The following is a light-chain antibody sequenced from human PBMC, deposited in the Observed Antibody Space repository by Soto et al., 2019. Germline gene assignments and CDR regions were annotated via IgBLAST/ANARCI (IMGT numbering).Light chain of an antibody. J-gene: IGKJ1*01. CDR3: QQHYHSYGT. CDR2: DAS. V-gene: IGKV1-5*01. CDR1: QNISSW. Sequence: DIQMTQSPSTLSASVGDRVTITCRASQNISSWWASYQQKPAKAPKLLMYDASTCKSGVPSRFSGSGSGTELTITISSMQPNDFATSYCQQHYHSYGTFGQGTKVDIK.